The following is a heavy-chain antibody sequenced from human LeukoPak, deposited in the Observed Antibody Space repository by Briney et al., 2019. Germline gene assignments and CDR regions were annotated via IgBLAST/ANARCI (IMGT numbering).Heavy chain of an antibody. Sequence: GGSLRLSCAASGFTFSSYAMSWVRQAPGKGLEWVSAISGSGGSTYYADSVKGRFTISRDSSKNTLYLQMNSLRAEDTAVYYCAKERYYDSSGYNNYWGQGTLVTVSS. D-gene: IGHD3-22*01. J-gene: IGHJ4*02. CDR2: ISGSGGST. CDR1: GFTFSSYA. CDR3: AKERYYDSSGYNNY. V-gene: IGHV3-23*01.